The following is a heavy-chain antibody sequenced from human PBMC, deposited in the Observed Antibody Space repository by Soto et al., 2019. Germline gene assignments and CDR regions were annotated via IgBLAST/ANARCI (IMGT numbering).Heavy chain of an antibody. CDR1: GFTFNYYW. D-gene: IGHD2-21*02. CDR2: IQNDGSRT. V-gene: IGHV3-74*01. Sequence: EVQLVESEGGLVQRGGSLRLSCAASGFTFNYYWLHWVRQAPGQGLVWVAHIQNDGSRTTNADSVKGRFTISRDNAKNTMYLQKNSLRAEDTAVYYCARGDLGGFELWGQGTTVTVSS. J-gene: IGHJ3*01. CDR3: ARGDLGGFEL.